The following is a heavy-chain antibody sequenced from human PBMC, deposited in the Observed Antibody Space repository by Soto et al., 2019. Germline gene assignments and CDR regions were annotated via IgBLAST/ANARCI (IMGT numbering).Heavy chain of an antibody. CDR3: ARGGYTATAGTWWFDP. CDR2: IYYSGST. CDR1: GASISSGDYH. V-gene: IGHV4-30-4*01. Sequence: SETLSLTCTVSGASISSGDYHWSWIRQPPGKGLEWIGYIYYSGSTYYNPSLESRVTISVDTSKNQFSLKLSSVTAADTAVYYCARGGYTATAGTWWFDPWGQGTLVTVSS. D-gene: IGHD6-13*01. J-gene: IGHJ5*02.